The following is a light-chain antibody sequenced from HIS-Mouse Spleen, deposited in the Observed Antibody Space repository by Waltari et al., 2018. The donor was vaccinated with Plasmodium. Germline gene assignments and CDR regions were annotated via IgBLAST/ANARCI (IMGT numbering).Light chain of an antibody. CDR2: GAS. J-gene: IGKJ3*01. CDR3: QQYNNWSFT. V-gene: IGKV3-15*01. Sequence: IVMTQSPATLSVSPGERATLSCRASQSVSSNLAWYQQIPGQAPRLLIYGASTRATGIPARFSGSGSGTEFTLTISSLQSEDFAVYYCQQYNNWSFTFGPGTKVDIK. CDR1: QSVSSN.